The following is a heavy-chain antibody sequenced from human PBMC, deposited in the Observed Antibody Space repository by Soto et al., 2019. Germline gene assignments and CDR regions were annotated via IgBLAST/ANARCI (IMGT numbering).Heavy chain of an antibody. J-gene: IGHJ6*03. CDR2: IYPGDSDT. Sequence: ASVKISCKASGYSFTSYWIGWVRQMLGKGLEWMGIIYPGDSDTRYSPSFQGQVTISADKSISTAYLQWSSLKASDTAMYYCARRQYYYYYMDVWGKGTTVTVSS. CDR1: GYSFTSYW. V-gene: IGHV5-51*01. CDR3: ARRQYYYYYMDV.